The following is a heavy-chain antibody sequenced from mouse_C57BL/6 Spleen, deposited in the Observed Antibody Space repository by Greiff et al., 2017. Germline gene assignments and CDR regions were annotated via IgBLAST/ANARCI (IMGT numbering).Heavy chain of an antibody. D-gene: IGHD2-2*01. V-gene: IGHV3-6*01. CDR2: ISYDGSN. Sequence: EVQLQESGPGLVKPSQSLSLTCSVTGYSITSGYYWNWIRQFPGNKLEWMGYISYDGSNNYNPSLKNRISITRDTSKNQFFLKLNSVTTEDTATYYCARAYGYVYAMDYWGQGTSVTVSS. CDR3: ARAYGYVYAMDY. J-gene: IGHJ4*01. CDR1: GYSITSGYY.